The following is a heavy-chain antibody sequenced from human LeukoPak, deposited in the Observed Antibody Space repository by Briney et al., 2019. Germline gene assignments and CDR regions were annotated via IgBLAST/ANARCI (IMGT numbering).Heavy chain of an antibody. Sequence: PGGSLRLSCAASEFTFNRYWMSWVRQAPGKGLQWVANIKHDGSEAHYVDSVKGRFTISRDNAKNTLYLQMNSLRAEDTAVYYCAREQGYYSVPGYWGQGTLVTVSS. CDR3: AREQGYYSVPGY. CDR2: IKHDGSEA. V-gene: IGHV3-7*05. D-gene: IGHD3-22*01. CDR1: EFTFNRYW. J-gene: IGHJ4*02.